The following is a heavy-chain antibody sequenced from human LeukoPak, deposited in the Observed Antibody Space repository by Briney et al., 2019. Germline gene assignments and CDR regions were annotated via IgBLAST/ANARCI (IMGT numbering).Heavy chain of an antibody. J-gene: IGHJ5*02. D-gene: IGHD6-19*01. Sequence: SETLSLTCTVSGGSLGGYYWSWIRQTPGKGLEYIGYIYPTGNTNGNTNYNPSLKSRVTISVDTSKNQFSLNLTSVTAADTAKYYCARLQWLVRSWFDPWGHGTLVIVSS. CDR3: ARLQWLVRSWFDP. CDR2: IYPTGNT. V-gene: IGHV4-4*08. CDR1: GGSLGGYY.